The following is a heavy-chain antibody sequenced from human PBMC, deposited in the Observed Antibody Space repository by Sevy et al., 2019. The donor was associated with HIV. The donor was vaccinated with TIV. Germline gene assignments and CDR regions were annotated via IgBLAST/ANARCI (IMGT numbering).Heavy chain of an antibody. CDR3: AKGPAGRTTLYYYYYMDV. Sequence: GGSLRLSCAASGFTFSSYGMHWVRQAPGKGLEWVAFIRYDGSNKYYADSVKGRFTISRDNSKNTLYLQMNSLRAEDTAVYYCAKGPAGRTTLYYYYYMDVGDKGTTVTVPS. D-gene: IGHD1-7*01. J-gene: IGHJ6*03. CDR1: GFTFSSYG. CDR2: IRYDGSNK. V-gene: IGHV3-30*02.